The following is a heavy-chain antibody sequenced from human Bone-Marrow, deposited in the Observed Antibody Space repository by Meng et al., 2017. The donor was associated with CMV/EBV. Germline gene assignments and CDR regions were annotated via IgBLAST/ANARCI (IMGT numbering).Heavy chain of an antibody. Sequence: GESLKISCAASGSTFSSYGMHWVRQAPGKGLEWVAFIRYDGSNKYYADSVKGRFTISRDNSKNTLYLQINSLRAEDTAVYYSVLSSSGYYTPFDYWGQGTLVTVSS. CDR3: VLSSSGYYTPFDY. D-gene: IGHD3-22*01. V-gene: IGHV3-30*02. CDR2: IRYDGSNK. J-gene: IGHJ4*02. CDR1: GSTFSSYG.